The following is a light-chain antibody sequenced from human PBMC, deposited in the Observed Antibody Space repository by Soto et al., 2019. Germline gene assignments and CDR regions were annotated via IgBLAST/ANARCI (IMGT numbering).Light chain of an antibody. J-gene: IGLJ1*01. V-gene: IGLV2-14*01. Sequence: QSALTQPASVSGSPGQSITISCTGTSSDVGGYNYVSWYQQHPGKAPKLMIYDVSNRPSGVSNRFSGSKSGNTASLTISGLRAEDEDDYYCSSYTSSSTLDVFGNGTKVTVL. CDR2: DVS. CDR1: SSDVGGYNY. CDR3: SSYTSSSTLDV.